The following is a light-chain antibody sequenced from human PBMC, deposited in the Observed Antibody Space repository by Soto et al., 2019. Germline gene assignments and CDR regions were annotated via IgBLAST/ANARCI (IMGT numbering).Light chain of an antibody. CDR1: QSISPW. Sequence: DIQMTQSPSTLSAYVGERVTITCRASQSISPWLAWYQKKPGKAPNLLIYRASNLQTGVPSRFSGSGSGTEFTLTINSLQPDDFATYYCQQYRGRLYTFGQGTKLEIE. J-gene: IGKJ2*01. CDR2: RAS. V-gene: IGKV1-5*03. CDR3: QQYRGRLYT.